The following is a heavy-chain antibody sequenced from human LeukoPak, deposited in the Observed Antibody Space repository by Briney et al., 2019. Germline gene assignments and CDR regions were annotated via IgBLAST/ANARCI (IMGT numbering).Heavy chain of an antibody. CDR1: GLTFSSYA. CDR2: ISYDGSNK. D-gene: IGHD2-15*01. J-gene: IGHJ4*02. Sequence: PGGSLRLSCAASGLTFSSYAMHWVRQAPGKGLEWVAVISYDGSNKYYADSVKGRFTISRDNSKNTLYLQMNSLRAEDTAVYYCARGYCSGGSCDPLDYWGQGTLVTVSS. CDR3: ARGYCSGGSCDPLDY. V-gene: IGHV3-30*04.